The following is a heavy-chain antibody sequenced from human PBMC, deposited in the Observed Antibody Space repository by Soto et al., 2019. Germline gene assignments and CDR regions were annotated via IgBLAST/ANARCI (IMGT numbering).Heavy chain of an antibody. CDR1: GFTFNNFA. J-gene: IGHJ4*02. V-gene: IGHV3-23*01. Sequence: EVHLLGSGGDLVKPGGSLRLSCEVSGFTFNNFAMSWVRQSPGKGLEWVSTISSDGDLRHYAESVKGRFTISRDNSKTSLFLQMNSLIAEDTALYFCANVLQRFLDILTGATNFDSWGQGTLVTVSS. D-gene: IGHD3-9*01. CDR3: ANVLQRFLDILTGATNFDS. CDR2: ISSDGDLR.